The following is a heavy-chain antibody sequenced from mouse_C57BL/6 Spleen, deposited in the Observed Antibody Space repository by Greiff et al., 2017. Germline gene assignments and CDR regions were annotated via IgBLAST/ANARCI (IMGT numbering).Heavy chain of an antibody. CDR3: ARDEGSWFAY. V-gene: IGHV5-4*01. CDR2: ISDGGSYT. J-gene: IGHJ3*01. Sequence: DVMLVESGGGLVKPGGSLKLSCAASGFTFSSYAMSWVRQTPEKRLEWVATISDGGSYTYYPDNVKGRFTISRDNAKNNLYLQMSHLKSEDTAMYYCARDEGSWFAYWGQRTLVTVSA. CDR1: GFTFSSYA.